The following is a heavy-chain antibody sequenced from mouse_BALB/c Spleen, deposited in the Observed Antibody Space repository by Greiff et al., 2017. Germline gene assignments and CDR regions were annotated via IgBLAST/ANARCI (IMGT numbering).Heavy chain of an antibody. Sequence: EVHLVESGGGLVKPGGSLKLSCAASGFTFSSYAMSWVRQTPEKRLEWVATISSGGSYTYYPDSVKGRFTISRDNAKNTLYLQRSSLRSEDTAMYYCARRWLLYYFDYWGQGTTLTVSS. CDR3: ARRWLLYYFDY. CDR2: ISSGGSYT. J-gene: IGHJ2*01. D-gene: IGHD2-3*01. V-gene: IGHV5-9-3*01. CDR1: GFTFSSYA.